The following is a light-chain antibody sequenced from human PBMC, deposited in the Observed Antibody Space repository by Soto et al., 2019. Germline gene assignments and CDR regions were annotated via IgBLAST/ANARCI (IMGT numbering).Light chain of an antibody. Sequence: QSALTQPASVSGSPGQSITISCTGTSSDVGGYNYVSWYQQHPGKAPKLMIYEVSNRPSGVSNRFSGAKSGNTASLTISALQAEDEADYYCSSYTSSSTYVVFGGGTKLTFL. CDR1: SSDVGGYNY. CDR3: SSYTSSSTYVV. V-gene: IGLV2-14*01. J-gene: IGLJ2*01. CDR2: EVS.